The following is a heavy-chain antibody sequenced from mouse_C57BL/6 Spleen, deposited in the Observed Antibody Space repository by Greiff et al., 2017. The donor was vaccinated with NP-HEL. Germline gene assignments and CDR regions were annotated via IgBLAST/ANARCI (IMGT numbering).Heavy chain of an antibody. J-gene: IGHJ1*03. CDR2: IRNQANNHAT. CDR1: GFTFSDAW. Sequence: EVKLLESGGGLVQPGGSMKLSCAASGFTFSDAWMDWVRQSPEKGLEWVAEIRNQANNHATYSAESVKGRFTISRDDSKSSVYLKMNSLRAEDTGIYYCTRRVYDGYSVWYFDVWGTGTTVTVSS. D-gene: IGHD2-3*01. V-gene: IGHV6-6*01. CDR3: TRRVYDGYSVWYFDV.